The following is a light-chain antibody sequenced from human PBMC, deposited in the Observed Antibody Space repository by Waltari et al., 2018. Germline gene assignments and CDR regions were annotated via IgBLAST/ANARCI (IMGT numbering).Light chain of an antibody. V-gene: IGKV3-15*01. CDR1: QNVYSS. CDR3: QHYSDWPPWT. Sequence: DIVMTQPPAVLYLSPGERATLPCTASQNVYSSLAWYQQRRGQAPRLLIRAASTRATGVPARFSATGSGTEFTLTISSLQSEDFAVYYCQHYSDWPPWTFGQGTRVE. CDR2: AAS. J-gene: IGKJ1*01.